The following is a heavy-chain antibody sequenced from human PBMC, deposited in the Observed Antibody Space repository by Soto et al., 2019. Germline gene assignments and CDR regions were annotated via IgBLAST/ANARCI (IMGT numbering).Heavy chain of an antibody. CDR2: ISYDGSNK. J-gene: IGHJ4*02. CDR3: ARGSPIEVVAATPDYFDY. D-gene: IGHD2-15*01. Sequence: PGGSLRLSCAASGFTFSSYAMHWVRQAPGKGLEWVAVISYDGSNKYYANSVKGRFTISRDNSKNTLYLQMNSLRAEDTAVYYCARGSPIEVVAATPDYFDYWGQGTLVTVSS. V-gene: IGHV3-30-3*01. CDR1: GFTFSSYA.